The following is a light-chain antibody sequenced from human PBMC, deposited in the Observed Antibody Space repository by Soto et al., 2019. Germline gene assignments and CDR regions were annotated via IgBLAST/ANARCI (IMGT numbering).Light chain of an antibody. CDR1: QSVSSY. Sequence: EIVMTQSPATLSVSPGERATLSCRASQSVSSYLAWYQQKPGQAPRLLIYGASSRATGIPDRFSGSGSGTEFTLTISRLEPEDFAVYYCQQYGSSPRTFGQGTKVDIK. CDR2: GAS. V-gene: IGKV3-20*01. J-gene: IGKJ1*01. CDR3: QQYGSSPRT.